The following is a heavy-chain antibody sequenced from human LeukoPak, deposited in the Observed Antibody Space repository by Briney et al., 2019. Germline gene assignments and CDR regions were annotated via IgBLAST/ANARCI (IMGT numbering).Heavy chain of an antibody. V-gene: IGHV4-59*01. CDR1: GGSISSYY. J-gene: IGHJ3*02. Sequence: PSETLSLTCTVSGGSISSYYWSWIRQPPGKGLEWIGYIYYSGSTNYNPSLKSRVTISVDTSKNQFSLKLSSVTATDTAVYYCARAKIQLWPRLSYAFDIWGQGTMVTVSS. CDR2: IYYSGST. D-gene: IGHD5-18*01. CDR3: ARAKIQLWPRLSYAFDI.